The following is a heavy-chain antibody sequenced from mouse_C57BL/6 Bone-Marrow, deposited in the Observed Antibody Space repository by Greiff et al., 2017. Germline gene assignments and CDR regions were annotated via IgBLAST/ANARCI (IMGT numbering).Heavy chain of an antibody. CDR1: GYTFTGYW. CDR3: ASLNYYGSGAWFAY. V-gene: IGHV1-9*01. CDR2: ILPGSGST. D-gene: IGHD1-1*01. J-gene: IGHJ3*01. Sequence: VQLQESGAELMKPGASVKLSCKATGYTFTGYWIEWVKQRPGHGLAWIGEILPGSGSTNYTAKFTGKATFTADTSSNTAYMQLTSLTTEDSAIYYCASLNYYGSGAWFAYWGQGTLVTVSA.